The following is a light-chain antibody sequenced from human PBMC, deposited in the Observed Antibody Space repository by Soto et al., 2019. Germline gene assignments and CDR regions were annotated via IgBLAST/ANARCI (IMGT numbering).Light chain of an antibody. CDR1: QSVSNNY. J-gene: IGKJ5*01. Sequence: DTLSLSLGERATIYYRASQSVSNNYLAWYQQKPGQAPRLLIYGASNRATGIPDRFSGSGSGTDFTLTISRLAHEDFAVYCCQQYSTLHTFGEGTRLEIK. CDR2: GAS. V-gene: IGKV3-20*01. CDR3: QQYSTLHT.